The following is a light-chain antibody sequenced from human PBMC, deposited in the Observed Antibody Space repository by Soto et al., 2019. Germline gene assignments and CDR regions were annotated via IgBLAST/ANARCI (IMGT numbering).Light chain of an antibody. Sequence: EIVLTQSPATLSLSPGERATLSCRASQSVSSYLAWYQRKPGQAPRLLIYDASNRATGIPARFSGSGSGTDFTLTISSLEPEDFAVYYCQQRSNWPITFGQGTRLEMK. CDR1: QSVSSY. CDR2: DAS. J-gene: IGKJ5*01. V-gene: IGKV3-11*01. CDR3: QQRSNWPIT.